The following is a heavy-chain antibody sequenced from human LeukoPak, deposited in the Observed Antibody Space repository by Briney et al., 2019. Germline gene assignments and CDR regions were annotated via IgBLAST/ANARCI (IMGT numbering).Heavy chain of an antibody. CDR1: GGSMSSYY. J-gene: IGHJ5*02. V-gene: IGHV4-59*01. CDR3: ARANWNRNWFDP. Sequence: SETLSLTCTVSGGSMSSYYWSWIRQPPGKGLEWIGYIYYSGSTNYNPSLKSRVTISVDTSKNQFTLKLSSVTAADTAVYYCARANWNRNWFDPWGQGTLVTVSS. D-gene: IGHD1-1*01. CDR2: IYYSGST.